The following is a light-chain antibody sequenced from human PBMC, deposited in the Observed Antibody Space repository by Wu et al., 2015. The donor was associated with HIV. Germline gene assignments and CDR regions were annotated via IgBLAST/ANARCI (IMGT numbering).Light chain of an antibody. V-gene: IGKV3-15*01. J-gene: IGKJ1*01. CDR2: GAS. Sequence: EILMTQSPATLSVSPGDRVTLSCTSSQSINSNLAWYQQKPGQAPRLLIYGASTRATDIPARFSGSESGTEFTLTINNIQSEDFALYYCQQYNNWPLWTFGQGTEGGIQT. CDR3: QQYNNWPLWT. CDR1: QSINSN.